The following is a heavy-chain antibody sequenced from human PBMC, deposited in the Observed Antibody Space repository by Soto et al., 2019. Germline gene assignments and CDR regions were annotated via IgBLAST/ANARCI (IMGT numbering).Heavy chain of an antibody. V-gene: IGHV3-53*01. J-gene: IGHJ4*02. Sequence: EVQLVESGGGLIQPGGSLTLSCAASWFTVSSNSMSWVRQAPGKGLEWVSVIYSGGSAYYADSVKGRFTISRDNLKNTLSLQINRLRAEDTAVYYCARGISAAGSYYFDCWGQGTLVTVSS. D-gene: IGHD6-13*01. CDR1: WFTVSSNS. CDR2: IYSGGSA. CDR3: ARGISAAGSYYFDC.